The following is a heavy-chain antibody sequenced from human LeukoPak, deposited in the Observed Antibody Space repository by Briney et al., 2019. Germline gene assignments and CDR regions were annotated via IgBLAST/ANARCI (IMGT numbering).Heavy chain of an antibody. CDR1: GDSISSGDYY. J-gene: IGHJ6*03. V-gene: IGHV4-61*02. D-gene: IGHD1-26*01. CDR2: ISSSGST. Sequence: PSETLSLTCTVSGDSISSGDYYWSWIRQPAGKGLEWIGRISSSGSTNYNPSLKSRVTISVDTSKNQFSLKLSSVTAADTAVYFCARAQGSYYHYYMDVWGKGTTVTVSS. CDR3: ARAQGSYYHYYMDV.